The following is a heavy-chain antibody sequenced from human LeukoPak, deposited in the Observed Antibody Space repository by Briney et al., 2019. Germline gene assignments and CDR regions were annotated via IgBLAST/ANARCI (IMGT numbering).Heavy chain of an antibody. Sequence: GASVKVSCKASGYTFTSYYMHWGRQAPGQGLEWMGIINPSGGSTSYAQKFQGRVTMTRDTSTSTVYMELSSLRSEDTAVYYCATPGEPYSSSWGAFDIWGQGTMVTVSS. CDR3: ATPGEPYSSSWGAFDI. J-gene: IGHJ3*02. V-gene: IGHV1-46*01. D-gene: IGHD6-13*01. CDR2: INPSGGST. CDR1: GYTFTSYY.